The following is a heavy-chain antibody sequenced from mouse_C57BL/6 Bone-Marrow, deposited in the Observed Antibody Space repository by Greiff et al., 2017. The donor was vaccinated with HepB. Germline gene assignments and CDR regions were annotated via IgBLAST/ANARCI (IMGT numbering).Heavy chain of an antibody. J-gene: IGHJ1*03. Sequence: QVQLQQSGPELARPWASVKISCQAFYTFSRRVHFAIRDTNYWMQWVKQRPGQGLEWIGAIYPGNGDTSSNTKFKGKATLTANIASSTAYMQLSSLTSEDSAVYYWAQICDGYPYWYFDVWGTGTTVTVSS. CDR1: YTFSRRVH. CDR2: GQGLEWIG. V-gene: IGHV1-87*01. CDR3: SEDSAVYYWAQICDGYPYWYFDV. D-gene: IGHD2-3*01.